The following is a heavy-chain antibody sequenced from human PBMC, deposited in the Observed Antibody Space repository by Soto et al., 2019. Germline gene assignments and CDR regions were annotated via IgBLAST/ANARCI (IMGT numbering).Heavy chain of an antibody. CDR3: AKVGCRSSISGRYGMDV. J-gene: IGHJ6*02. D-gene: IGHD6-6*01. CDR1: GFAFSGYW. V-gene: IGHV3-74*01. Sequence: PGGSLRLSCAASGFAFSGYWMHWVRQAPGKGLVWVSRINSDGKSITYADSVKGRFTISRDNARNTLYLQMNSLIVEDTAVYYCAKVGCRSSISGRYGMDVRGQGTTVTVSS. CDR2: INSDGKSI.